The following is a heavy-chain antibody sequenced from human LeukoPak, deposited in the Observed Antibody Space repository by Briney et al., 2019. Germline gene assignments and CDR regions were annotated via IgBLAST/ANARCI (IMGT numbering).Heavy chain of an antibody. Sequence: GGSLRLSCAASGFTFSSYAMHWVRQAPGKGLEWVAVISYDGSNKYYADSVKGRFTISRDNSKNTLYLQMNSLRAEDTAAYYCARVQSPYYYDSSGYSYWGQGTLVTVSS. J-gene: IGHJ4*02. CDR2: ISYDGSNK. CDR3: ARVQSPYYYDSSGYSY. V-gene: IGHV3-30*04. CDR1: GFTFSSYA. D-gene: IGHD3-22*01.